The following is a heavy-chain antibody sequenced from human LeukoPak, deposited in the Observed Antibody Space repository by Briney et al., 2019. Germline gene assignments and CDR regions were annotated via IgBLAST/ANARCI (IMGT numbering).Heavy chain of an antibody. CDR1: GGSLRSSGHW. CDR2: IHYSGKV. V-gene: IGHV4-39*01. D-gene: IGHD6-19*01. J-gene: IGHJ4*02. CDR3: ARQSGDQSSAWYFDA. Sequence: SETLSLTCTVSGGSLRSSGHWWVWIRQPPGKGLEWIGSIHYSGKVYYNPSLKSRVTTSVDTSTDQFSLSLSSATAADTAIYYCARQSGDQSSAWYFDAWGQGTLVTVSS.